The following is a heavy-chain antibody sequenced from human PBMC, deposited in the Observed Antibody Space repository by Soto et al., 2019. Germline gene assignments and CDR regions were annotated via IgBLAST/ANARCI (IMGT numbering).Heavy chain of an antibody. D-gene: IGHD3-10*01. J-gene: IGHJ6*02. CDR3: ASGPYYGSGRYYSYYYYGMDV. V-gene: IGHV1-69*06. CDR1: GGTFSSYA. CDR2: IIPIFGTA. Sequence: GASVKVSCKASGGTFSSYAISWVRQAPGQGLEWMGGIIPIFGTANYAQKFQGRVTITADKSTSTAYMELSSLRSEDTAVYYCASGPYYGSGRYYSYYYYGMDVWGQGTTVTVS.